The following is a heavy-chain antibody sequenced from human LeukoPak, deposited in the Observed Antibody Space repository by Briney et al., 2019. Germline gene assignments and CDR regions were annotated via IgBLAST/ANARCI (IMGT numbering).Heavy chain of an antibody. CDR1: GGSISSSTYH. J-gene: IGHJ4*02. CDR2: IYYSGST. D-gene: IGHD3-10*01. V-gene: IGHV4-39*01. CDR3: ATVSMVRGVESDY. Sequence: SETLSLTCTVSGGSISSSTYHWGWIRQPPGKGLEWIGSIYYSGSTYYNPSLKSRVTISVDTSKNQFSLKLSSVTAPDTAVYYCATVSMVRGVESDYSGQGTLVTVSS.